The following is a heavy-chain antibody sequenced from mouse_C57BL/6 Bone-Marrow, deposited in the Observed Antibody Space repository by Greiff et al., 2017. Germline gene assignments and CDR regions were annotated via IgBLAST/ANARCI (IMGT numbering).Heavy chain of an antibody. CDR3: ARDYGSSYGYWYFDV. V-gene: IGHV2-6*01. D-gene: IGHD1-1*01. Sequence: VKLQESGPGLVAPSQSLSITCTVSGFSLTSYGVDWVRQSPGKGLEWLGVIWGVGSTNYNSALKSRLSISKDNSKSQVFLKMNSLQTDDTAMYYGARDYGSSYGYWYFDVWGTGTTVTVSS. CDR1: GFSLTSYG. J-gene: IGHJ1*03. CDR2: IWGVGST.